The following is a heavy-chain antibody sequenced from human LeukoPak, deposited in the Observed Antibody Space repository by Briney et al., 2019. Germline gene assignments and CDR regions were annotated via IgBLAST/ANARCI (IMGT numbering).Heavy chain of an antibody. J-gene: IGHJ5*02. D-gene: IGHD3-16*01. Sequence: SETLSLTCAVYGGSFSGYYWSWIRQPPGKGLEWIGEINHSGSTNYNPSLKRRVTISVDTSKNQFSLTLRSVTAADTATYYCARVAWGDVASYPIWLDPWGKGTLVTASS. CDR2: INHSGST. CDR3: ARVAWGDVASYPIWLDP. V-gene: IGHV4-34*01. CDR1: GGSFSGYY.